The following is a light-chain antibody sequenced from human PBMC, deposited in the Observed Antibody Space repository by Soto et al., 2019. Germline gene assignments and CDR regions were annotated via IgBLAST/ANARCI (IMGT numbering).Light chain of an antibody. CDR1: QSISSW. Sequence: DIQMTQSPSTLSASVGDRVTITCRASQSISSWLAWYQQKPGKAPKLLIYRASRLGNGVPSRFSGRGSGTEFTLTISSLQPHDFARYYCQQYDSAVYSFGQGTKLEIK. CDR2: RAS. V-gene: IGKV1-5*03. CDR3: QQYDSAVYS. J-gene: IGKJ2*01.